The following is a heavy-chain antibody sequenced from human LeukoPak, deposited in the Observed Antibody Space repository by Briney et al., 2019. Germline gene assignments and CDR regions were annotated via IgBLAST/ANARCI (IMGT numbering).Heavy chain of an antibody. CDR3: CSFYSSSGYRGRYSMDV. CDR1: GSSISSSYF. CDR2: IYHSGIT. J-gene: IGHJ4*02. V-gene: IGHV4-38-2*02. Sequence: SETLSLTCTVSGSSISSSYFWGWIRQPPGKGLEWIGSIYHSGITYYTSSLKSRVTISVDTSKNQFSLRLNSVTAADTAVYYCCSFYSSSGYRGRYSMDVWGQGTLVTVSS. D-gene: IGHD6-13*01.